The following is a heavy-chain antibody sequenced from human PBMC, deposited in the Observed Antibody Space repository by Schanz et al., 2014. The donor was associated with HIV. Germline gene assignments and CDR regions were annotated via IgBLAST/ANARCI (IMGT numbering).Heavy chain of an antibody. J-gene: IGHJ4*02. CDR3: AKSLPIETATITYFDY. Sequence: EVQLVESGGGLVQPGGSVRLSCAASGFTFSSFGMHWVRQAPGKGLEWVANIKQDGSEKHYVASVKGRFTISRDSSKNTLYLHMNNLRAEDTAVYYCAKSLPIETATITYFDYWGQGTLVTVSS. D-gene: IGHD1-20*01. V-gene: IGHV3-7*03. CDR2: IKQDGSEK. CDR1: GFTFSSFG.